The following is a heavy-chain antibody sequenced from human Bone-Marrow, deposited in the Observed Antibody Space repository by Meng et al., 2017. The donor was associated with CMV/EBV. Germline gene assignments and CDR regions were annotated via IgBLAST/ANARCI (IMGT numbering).Heavy chain of an antibody. Sequence: GGSLRLSCAASGFTFSDYYMSWIRQAPGKGLEWVSYISSSGSTIYYADSVKGRFTISRDNAKNSLYLQMNSLRAEDTAVYYCATYSSSQFSWYFDLWGGGTLVTVSS. V-gene: IGHV3-11*04. J-gene: IGHJ2*01. CDR1: GFTFSDYY. CDR2: ISSSGSTI. CDR3: ATYSSSQFSWYFDL. D-gene: IGHD6-6*01.